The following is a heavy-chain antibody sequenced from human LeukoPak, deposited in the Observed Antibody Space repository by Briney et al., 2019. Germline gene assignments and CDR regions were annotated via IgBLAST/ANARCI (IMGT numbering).Heavy chain of an antibody. CDR3: ARSYGSRSYSVD. CDR2: ISAYNGNT. D-gene: IGHD3-10*01. CDR1: GYTFTSYG. J-gene: IGHJ4*02. Sequence: ASLKVSCTASGYTFTSYGISWVRQAPGQGLEWMGWISAYNGNTNYAQKLQGRVTITTDTSTSTAYMELRSLRSDDTAVYYCARSYGSRSYSVDWGQGTLVTVSS. V-gene: IGHV1-18*04.